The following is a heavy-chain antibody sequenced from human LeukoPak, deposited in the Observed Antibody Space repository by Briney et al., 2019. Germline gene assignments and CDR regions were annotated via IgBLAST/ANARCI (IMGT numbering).Heavy chain of an antibody. CDR1: GGTFSSYA. Sequence: VKVSCKASGGTFSSYAISWVRQAPGQGLEWMGGIIPIFGTANYAQKFQGRVTITADESTSTAYMELSSLRSEDTAVYYCARGSLCSSTSCYPDYWGQGTLVTVSS. V-gene: IGHV1-69*01. J-gene: IGHJ4*02. D-gene: IGHD2-2*01. CDR2: IIPIFGTA. CDR3: ARGSLCSSTSCYPDY.